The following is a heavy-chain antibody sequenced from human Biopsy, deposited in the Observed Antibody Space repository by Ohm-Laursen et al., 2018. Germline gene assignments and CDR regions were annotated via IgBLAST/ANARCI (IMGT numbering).Heavy chain of an antibody. CDR3: ARVGVGAPSIDYFDS. CDR1: DGSIYNFF. CDR2: IYYSGST. V-gene: IGHV4-59*01. Sequence: TLSLTCIVSDGSIYNFFWSWIRQPPGKGLEWIGYIYYSGSTNYNPSLKSRVTISVDRSKNHFSLELSSVTAADTAVYYCARVGVGAPSIDYFDSWGQGALVTVSS. J-gene: IGHJ4*02. D-gene: IGHD1-26*01.